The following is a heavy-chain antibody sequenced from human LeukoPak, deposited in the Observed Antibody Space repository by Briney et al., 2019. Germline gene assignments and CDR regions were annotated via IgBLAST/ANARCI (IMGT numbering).Heavy chain of an antibody. D-gene: IGHD3-22*01. Sequence: SETLSLTCTVSVGSISSYYWSWIRQPAGKGLEWIGRIYTSGSTNYNPSLKSRVTMSVDTSKNQFSLKLSSVTAADTAVYYCARDLTYYYDSSGYYYGFGYWGQGTLVSVSS. J-gene: IGHJ4*02. CDR2: IYTSGST. CDR3: ARDLTYYYDSSGYYYGFGY. V-gene: IGHV4-4*07. CDR1: VGSISSYY.